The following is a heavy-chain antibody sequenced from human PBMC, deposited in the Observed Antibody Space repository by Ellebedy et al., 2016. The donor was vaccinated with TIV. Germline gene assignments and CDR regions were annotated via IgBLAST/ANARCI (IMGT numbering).Heavy chain of an antibody. J-gene: IGHJ3*02. V-gene: IGHV1-46*01. CDR1: GNTFTSYY. Sequence: ASVKVSCKASGNTFTSYYMHWVRQALGQGLEWMGIVYPSGGRTFYAQKFQGRVTMTRDTSTSTVYMELNSLRSEDTAVYYCSREGPLASPGINDAFDIWGQGTLVTVSS. D-gene: IGHD6-13*01. CDR3: SREGPLASPGINDAFDI. CDR2: VYPSGGRT.